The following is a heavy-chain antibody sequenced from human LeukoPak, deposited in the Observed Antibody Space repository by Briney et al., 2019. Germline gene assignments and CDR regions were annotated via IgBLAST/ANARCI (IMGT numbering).Heavy chain of an antibody. D-gene: IGHD3-22*01. Sequence: SETLSLTCTVSGGSISSYYWSWIRQPAGKGLEWIGYIYYSGSTNYNPSLKSRVTISVDTSKNQFSLKLSSVTAADTAVYYCASALNYDSSGYFDYWGQGTLVTVSS. J-gene: IGHJ4*02. CDR2: IYYSGST. CDR3: ASALNYDSSGYFDY. V-gene: IGHV4-59*01. CDR1: GGSISSYY.